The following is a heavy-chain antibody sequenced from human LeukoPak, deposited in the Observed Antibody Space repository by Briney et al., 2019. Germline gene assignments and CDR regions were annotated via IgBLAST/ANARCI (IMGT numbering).Heavy chain of an antibody. J-gene: IGHJ4*02. D-gene: IGHD1-26*01. CDR2: IYTSGST. CDR1: GGSISSYY. V-gene: IGHV4-4*08. CDR3: AREDRHSGSYY. Sequence: PSETLSLTCTVSGGSISSYYWSWIRQPPGKGLEWIGYIYTSGSTNYNPSLKSRVTMSVDTSKNQFSLKLSSVTAADTAVYYCAREDRHSGSYYWGQGTLVTVSS.